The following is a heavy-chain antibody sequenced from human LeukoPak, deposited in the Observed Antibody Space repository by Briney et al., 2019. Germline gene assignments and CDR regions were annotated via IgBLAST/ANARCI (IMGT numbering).Heavy chain of an antibody. V-gene: IGHV4-34*01. CDR1: GGSFSGYY. Sequence: PSETLSLTCAVYGGSFSGYYWSWIRQPPGKGLEWIGEINHSGSTNYNPSLKSRVTISVDTSKNQFSLRLSSVTAADTAVYYCARGGYYYDSSGYIYWGQGTLVTVSS. CDR2: INHSGST. J-gene: IGHJ4*02. CDR3: ARGGYYYDSSGYIY. D-gene: IGHD3-22*01.